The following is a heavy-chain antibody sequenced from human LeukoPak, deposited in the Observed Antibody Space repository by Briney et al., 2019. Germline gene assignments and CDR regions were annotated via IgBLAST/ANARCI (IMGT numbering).Heavy chain of an antibody. CDR1: GGSFSGYY. CDR3: AREWYLKDKEYNWFDP. Sequence: SETLSLTCAVYGGSFSGYYWSWIRQPPGKGLEWIGEINHSGSTNYNPSLKSRVTISVDTSKNQFSLKLSSVTPEDTAVYYCAREWYLKDKEYNWFDPWGQGTLVTVSS. D-gene: IGHD2-2*01. V-gene: IGHV4-34*01. CDR2: INHSGST. J-gene: IGHJ5*02.